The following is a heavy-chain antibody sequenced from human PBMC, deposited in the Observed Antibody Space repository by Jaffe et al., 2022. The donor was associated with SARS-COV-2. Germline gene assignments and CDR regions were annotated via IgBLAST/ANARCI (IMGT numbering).Heavy chain of an antibody. CDR2: ISSSSSYI. CDR1: GFTFSSYS. J-gene: IGHJ6*02. V-gene: IGHV3-21*01. D-gene: IGHD3-22*01. Sequence: EVQLVESGGGLVKPGGSLRLSCAASGFTFSSYSMNWVRQAPGKGLEWVSSISSSSSYIYYADSVKGRFTISRDNAKNSLYLQMNSLRAEDTAVYYCARSLGHYYENLVYYGMDVWGQGTTVTVSS. CDR3: ARSLGHYYENLVYYGMDV.